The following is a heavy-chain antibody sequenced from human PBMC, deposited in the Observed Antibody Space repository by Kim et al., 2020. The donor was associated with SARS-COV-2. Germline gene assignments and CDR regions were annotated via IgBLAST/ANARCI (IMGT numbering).Heavy chain of an antibody. Sequence: ASVKVSCKASGYTFTSYYMHWVRQAPGQGLEWMGIINPSGGSTSYAQKFQGRVTMTRDTSTSTVYMELSSLRSEDTAVYYCARYEGALYSSGWYRSDYWGQGTLVTVSS. CDR2: INPSGGST. CDR1: GYTFTSYY. V-gene: IGHV1-46*01. D-gene: IGHD6-19*01. CDR3: ARYEGALYSSGWYRSDY. J-gene: IGHJ4*02.